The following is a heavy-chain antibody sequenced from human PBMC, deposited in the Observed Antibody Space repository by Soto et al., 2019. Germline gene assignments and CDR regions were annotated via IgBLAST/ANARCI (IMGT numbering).Heavy chain of an antibody. J-gene: IGHJ5*02. CDR2: IIPIFGTA. CDR1: GGTFSSYA. Sequence: ASVKVSCKASGGTFSSYAISWVRQAPGQGLEWMGGIIPIFGTANYAQRFQGRVTITADESTSTAYMELSSLRSEDTAVYYRARDEYCSSTSCYRGGGWFDPWGQGTLVTVSS. D-gene: IGHD2-2*01. V-gene: IGHV1-69*13. CDR3: ARDEYCSSTSCYRGGGWFDP.